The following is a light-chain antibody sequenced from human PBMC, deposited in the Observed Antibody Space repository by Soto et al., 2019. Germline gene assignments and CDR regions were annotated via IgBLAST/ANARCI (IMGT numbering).Light chain of an antibody. CDR3: QQCDDFIT. Sequence: DIQMTQSPSSLSASVGDRVTITCQASQDIKNYLNWYQQKPGKAHKLLIYEASNLETGVPSRFSGSASGRSFTSTISSLQPEDIATYYCQQCDDFITFGGGTRIEIK. J-gene: IGKJ4*01. CDR1: QDIKNY. V-gene: IGKV1-33*01. CDR2: EAS.